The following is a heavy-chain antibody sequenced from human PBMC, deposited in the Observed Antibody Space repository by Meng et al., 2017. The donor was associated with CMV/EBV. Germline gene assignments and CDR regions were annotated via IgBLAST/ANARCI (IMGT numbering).Heavy chain of an antibody. D-gene: IGHD1-14*01. Sequence: GESLKISCAASGFTVSSNYMSWVRQAPGKGLEWVSVIYSGGSTYYADSVKGRFTISRDNSKNTLYLQMNSLRAEDTAVYYCARETTIGGMDVWGRGTTVTVSS. CDR2: IYSGGST. CDR3: ARETTIGGMDV. CDR1: GFTVSSNY. J-gene: IGHJ6*02. V-gene: IGHV3-53*01.